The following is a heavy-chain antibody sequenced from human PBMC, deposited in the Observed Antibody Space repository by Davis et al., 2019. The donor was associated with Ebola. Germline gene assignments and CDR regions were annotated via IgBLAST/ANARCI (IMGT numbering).Heavy chain of an antibody. D-gene: IGHD6-19*01. Sequence: ASVKVSCKASGYTFTTYTIHWVRQAPGQGLEWMGIINPSGGSTSYAQKFQGRVTMTRDTSTSTVYMELSRLRSDDTAVYYCARDSPIAVAGISDYWGQGTLVTVSS. V-gene: IGHV1-46*01. CDR1: GYTFTTYT. CDR2: INPSGGST. J-gene: IGHJ4*02. CDR3: ARDSPIAVAGISDY.